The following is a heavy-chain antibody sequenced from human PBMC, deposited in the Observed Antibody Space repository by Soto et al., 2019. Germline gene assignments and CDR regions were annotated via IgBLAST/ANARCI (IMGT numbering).Heavy chain of an antibody. V-gene: IGHV1-2*02. Sequence: ASVKVSCKASGYAFTGYYIHWVRQAPGQGLEWMGWINPNSGDTNYAQKFQGRVTMTRDTSFSTAYMELSSLRSDDTAVYYCATRYSYVHFWGQGTLVTVSS. CDR3: ATRYSYVHF. CDR2: INPNSGDT. J-gene: IGHJ4*02. CDR1: GYAFTGYY. D-gene: IGHD5-18*01.